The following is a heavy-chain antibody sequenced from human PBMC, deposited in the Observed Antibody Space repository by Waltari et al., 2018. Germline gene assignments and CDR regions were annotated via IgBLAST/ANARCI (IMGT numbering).Heavy chain of an antibody. D-gene: IGHD2-15*01. CDR3: ARDQGGCSGGSCYADY. J-gene: IGHJ4*02. Sequence: QVQLVESGGGVVQPGRSLRLYCAASGFTFRSYGMHLVRQAPGKGLEWVAVIWDDGSNKYYADFVKGRFTIFRDNSKNTLYLQMNSLRAEDTAVYYCARDQGGCSGGSCYADYWGQGTLVTVSS. CDR1: GFTFRSYG. V-gene: IGHV3-33*01. CDR2: IWDDGSNK.